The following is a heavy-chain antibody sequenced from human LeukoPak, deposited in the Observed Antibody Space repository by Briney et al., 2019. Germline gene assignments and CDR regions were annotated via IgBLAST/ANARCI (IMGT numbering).Heavy chain of an antibody. D-gene: IGHD3-10*01. V-gene: IGHV4-59*08. CDR1: AGSISSYY. CDR2: VFYSGST. CDR3: ARHLVCGSGTQPYFDY. Sequence: SETLSLTCTVSAGSISSYYWSWIRQPPGKGLEWTAYVFYSGSTNYNPSLKSRVTISVDTSKNQFSLKLYSVTAADTAVYYCARHLVCGSGTQPYFDYWGQGTLVTVSS. J-gene: IGHJ4*02.